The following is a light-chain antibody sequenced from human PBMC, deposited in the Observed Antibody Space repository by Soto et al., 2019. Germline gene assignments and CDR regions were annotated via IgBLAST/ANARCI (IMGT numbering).Light chain of an antibody. V-gene: IGLV1-51*01. CDR1: TSNIGNNY. CDR2: DTK. CDR3: GTWDSSLSAEV. Sequence: QSVLTQPPSVSAAPGEKVTISCSGSTSNIGNNYVSWYQQLPGTAPKVLIYDTKRRPSGIPDRFSGSKSGTSATLDISGLQTWDEADYYCGTWDSSLSAEVFGGGTKLTVL. J-gene: IGLJ2*01.